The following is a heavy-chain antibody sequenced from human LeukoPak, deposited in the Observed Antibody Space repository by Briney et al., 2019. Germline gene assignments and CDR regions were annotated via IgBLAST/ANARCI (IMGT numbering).Heavy chain of an antibody. CDR1: GFIFSGSW. CDR3: AKARDLIVPAAFDY. V-gene: IGHV3-7*03. D-gene: IGHD2-2*01. Sequence: GGSLRLSCTASGFIFSGSWMAWIRQAPGKGLEWVAIIKKDGSEKYYVDSMKGRFTISRDNAKNSLFLQMNSLRAEDTAVYYCAKARDLIVPAAFDYWGQGTLVTVSS. CDR2: IKKDGSEK. J-gene: IGHJ4*02.